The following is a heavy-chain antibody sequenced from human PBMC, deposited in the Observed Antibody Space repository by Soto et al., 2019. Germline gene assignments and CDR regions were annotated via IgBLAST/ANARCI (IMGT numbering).Heavy chain of an antibody. CDR1: GAYIISCTYY. CDR2: IYYSGST. CDR3: ASQASPYYYYGMDV. Sequence: PETLSLTNTVYGAYIISCTYYWGLIRQPPGKGLEWIGSIYYSGSTYYNPSLKSRVTISVDTSKNQFSLKLSSVTAADTAVYYCASQASPYYYYGMDVWGQGTTVT. J-gene: IGHJ6*02. V-gene: IGHV4-39*01.